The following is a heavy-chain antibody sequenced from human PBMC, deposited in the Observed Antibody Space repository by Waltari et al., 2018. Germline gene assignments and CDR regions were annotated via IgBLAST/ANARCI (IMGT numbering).Heavy chain of an antibody. CDR3: IGTTRDVDV. CDR1: GASIRRYY. D-gene: IGHD3-22*01. Sequence: QVQLQESGPGLVKPSETLSLTCTVSGASIRRYYWSWVRQPPGKVLEWIGYIYYTGSTNYCPSLESRVTLSLDVSKNQFSLRLRSVTAADTALYYSIGTTRDVDVWGQGTTVTVSS. V-gene: IGHV4-59*01. CDR2: IYYTGST. J-gene: IGHJ6*02.